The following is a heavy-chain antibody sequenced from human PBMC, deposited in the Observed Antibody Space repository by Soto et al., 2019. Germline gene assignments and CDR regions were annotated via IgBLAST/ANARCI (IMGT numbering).Heavy chain of an antibody. CDR2: VIPILRQA. D-gene: IGHD6-6*01. CDR1: GGIFSSYA. J-gene: IGHJ4*02. Sequence: QVQLVQSGAEVKKPGSSVKVSCKASGGIFSSYAISWLRQAPGQGLEWMGAVIPILRQAYYAQDFQDRVSITADESTRTTYLGLSSLRSDDTAVYFCARVGGIGAPPGTDYWGQGTLVTVSS. V-gene: IGHV1-69*01. CDR3: ARVGGIGAPPGTDY.